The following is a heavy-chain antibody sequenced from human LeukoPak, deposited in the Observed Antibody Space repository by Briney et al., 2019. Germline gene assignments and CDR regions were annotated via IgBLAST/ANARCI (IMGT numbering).Heavy chain of an antibody. D-gene: IGHD3-22*01. CDR2: IYYTGSS. V-gene: IGHV4-39*01. J-gene: IGHJ4*02. Sequence: SETLSLTCSVSGGAISSSDDYWGFVRQTPGKGLEWMGSIYYTGSSHYNPSLKSRVTISIDTSNNQFYLKLSSLTAADTAVYYCARRDDSSGYHKIFDYWGQGTLVTVSS. CDR1: GGAISSSDDY. CDR3: ARRDDSSGYHKIFDY.